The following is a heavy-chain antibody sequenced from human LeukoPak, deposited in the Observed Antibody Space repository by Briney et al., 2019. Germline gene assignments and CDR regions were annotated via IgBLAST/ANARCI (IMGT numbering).Heavy chain of an antibody. CDR2: IKQDGSEK. Sequence: PGGSLRLSCAASGFTFSSSWMSWVRQAPGKGLEWVANIKQDGSEKYYVGSVEGRFAISRDNAKNSLYLQMDSLRAEDTAVYHCARDGPYSTSATHPPWGQGTLVTVSS. J-gene: IGHJ5*02. CDR3: ARDGPYSTSATHPP. CDR1: GFTFSSSW. V-gene: IGHV3-7*03. D-gene: IGHD6-6*01.